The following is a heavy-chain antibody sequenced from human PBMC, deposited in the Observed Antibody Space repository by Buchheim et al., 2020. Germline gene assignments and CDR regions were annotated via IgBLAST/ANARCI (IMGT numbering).Heavy chain of an antibody. CDR1: GFTFSSYW. Sequence: VQLVESGGGVVQPGRSLRLSCAASGFTFSSYWMSWVRQAPGKGLEWVANIKQDGSEKYYVDSVKGRFTISRDNAKNSLYLQMNSLRAEDTAVYYCARDIVVVVAASYYYYYGMDVWGQGTT. D-gene: IGHD2-15*01. V-gene: IGHV3-7*01. J-gene: IGHJ6*02. CDR3: ARDIVVVVAASYYYYYGMDV. CDR2: IKQDGSEK.